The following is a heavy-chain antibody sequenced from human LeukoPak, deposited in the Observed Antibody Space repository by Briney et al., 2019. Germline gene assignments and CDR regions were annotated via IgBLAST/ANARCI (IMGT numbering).Heavy chain of an antibody. Sequence: GRSLRLSCAASGFTFSSYAMHWVRQAPGKGLEWVAVISYDGSNKYYADSVKGRFTISRDNSKNTLYLQMNSLRAEDTAVYYCAKDMSVVAAILFLFDYWGQRTLVTVSS. J-gene: IGHJ4*02. CDR1: GFTFSSYA. V-gene: IGHV3-30*18. D-gene: IGHD2-15*01. CDR3: AKDMSVVAAILFLFDY. CDR2: ISYDGSNK.